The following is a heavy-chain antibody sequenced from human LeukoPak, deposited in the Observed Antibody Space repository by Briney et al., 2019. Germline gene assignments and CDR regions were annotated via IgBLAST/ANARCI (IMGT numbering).Heavy chain of an antibody. CDR2: ISAYNGNT. Sequence: GASVKVSCKASGYTFTSYGISWVRQAPGQGLEWMGWISAYNGNTNYARKLQGRVTMTTDTSTSTAYMELRSLRSDDTAVYYCARAGVHRLWFGELFYFDYWGQGTLVTVSS. D-gene: IGHD3-10*01. V-gene: IGHV1-18*01. CDR3: ARAGVHRLWFGELFYFDY. CDR1: GYTFTSYG. J-gene: IGHJ4*02.